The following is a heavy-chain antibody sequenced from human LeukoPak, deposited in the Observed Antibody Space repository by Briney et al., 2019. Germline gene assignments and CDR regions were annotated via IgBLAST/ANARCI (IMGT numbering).Heavy chain of an antibody. D-gene: IGHD1-26*01. CDR3: ARGRPVGASTVEDY. CDR2: ISYDGSNK. J-gene: IGHJ4*02. Sequence: PGGSLRLSCAASGFTFSSHAMHWVRQAPGKGLEWVAVISYDGSNKYYADSVKGRFTISRDNSKNTLYLQMNNLRAEDTAVYYCARGRPVGASTVEDYWGQGTLVTVSS. V-gene: IGHV3-30*14. CDR1: GFTFSSHA.